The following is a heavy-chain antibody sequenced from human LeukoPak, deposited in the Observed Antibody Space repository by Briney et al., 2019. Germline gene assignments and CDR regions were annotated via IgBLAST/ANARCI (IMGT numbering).Heavy chain of an antibody. CDR1: GDTFTTDY. CDR2: SNPSGGST. CDR3: AKDPSALYPADP. D-gene: IGHD3-16*02. Sequence: ASVKVSCKASGDTFTTDYIHWVRQGPGQGPEWMGVSNPSGGSTTNAQKFQGRVTMTRDTSTSTVYMELSSLRSEDTAVYYCAKDPSALYPADPWGQGTLVAVSS. J-gene: IGHJ5*02. V-gene: IGHV1-46*01.